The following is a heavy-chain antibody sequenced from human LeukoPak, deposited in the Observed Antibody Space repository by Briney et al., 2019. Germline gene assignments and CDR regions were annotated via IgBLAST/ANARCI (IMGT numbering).Heavy chain of an antibody. Sequence: GGSLRLSCAASGFTFSDYYMSWIRQAPGKGLEWVSYISSSGSTIYYADSVKGRFTISRDNAKNSLYLQMNSLRAEDTAEYYCARAGSSSWYGYYYYYYMDVWGKGTTVTVSS. J-gene: IGHJ6*03. D-gene: IGHD6-13*01. CDR2: ISSSGSTI. CDR1: GFTFSDYY. V-gene: IGHV3-11*01. CDR3: ARAGSSSWYGYYYYYYMDV.